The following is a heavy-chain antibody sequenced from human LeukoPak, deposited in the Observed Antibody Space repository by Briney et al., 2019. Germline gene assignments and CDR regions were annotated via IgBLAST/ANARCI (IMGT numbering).Heavy chain of an antibody. Sequence: SETLSLTCTVSGGSISSCYWSWIRQPAGKGLEWIGRIYTSGSSNYNPSLKSRVTMSVDTSKNQFSLKLSSVTAADTAVYYCARGEGYYYDSSGYYRPKAGFDYWGQGTLVTVSS. V-gene: IGHV4-4*07. CDR2: IYTSGSS. CDR1: GGSISSCY. J-gene: IGHJ4*02. CDR3: ARGEGYYYDSSGYYRPKAGFDY. D-gene: IGHD3-22*01.